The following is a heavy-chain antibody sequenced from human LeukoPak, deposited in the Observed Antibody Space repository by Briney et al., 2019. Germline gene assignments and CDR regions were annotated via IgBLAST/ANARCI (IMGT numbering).Heavy chain of an antibody. V-gene: IGHV3-23*01. J-gene: IGHJ6*04. CDR2: ISGSGGST. Sequence: GGSLRLSCAASGFTFSTYAMSWVRQAPGKGLEWVSAISGSGGSTYYADSVKGRFTISRDNAKNSLYLQMNSLRAEDTAVYYCAELGITMIGGVWGKGTTVTVSS. CDR1: GFTFSTYA. CDR3: AELGITMIGGV. D-gene: IGHD3-10*02.